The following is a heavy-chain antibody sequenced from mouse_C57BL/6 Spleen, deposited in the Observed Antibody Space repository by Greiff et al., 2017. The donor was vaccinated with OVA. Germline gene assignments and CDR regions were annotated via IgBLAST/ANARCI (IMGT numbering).Heavy chain of an antibody. CDR1: GFTFSDYY. CDR3: ARDPGTGGFDY. Sequence: EVMLVESEGGLVQPGSSMKLSCTASGFTFSDYYMAWVRQVPEKGLEWVANINYDGSSTYYLDSLKSRFIISRDNAKNILYLQMSSLKSEDTATYYCARDPGTGGFDYWGQGTTLTVSS. J-gene: IGHJ2*01. CDR2: INYDGSST. V-gene: IGHV5-16*01. D-gene: IGHD3-3*01.